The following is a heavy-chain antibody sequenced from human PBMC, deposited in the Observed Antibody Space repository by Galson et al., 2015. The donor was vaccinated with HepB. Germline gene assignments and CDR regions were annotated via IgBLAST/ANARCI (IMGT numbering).Heavy chain of an antibody. CDR2: ISSSSSYI. CDR3: ARVGSGRLSNNWYFDL. V-gene: IGHV3-21*01. Sequence: SLRLSCAASGFTFSSYSMNWVRQAPGKGLEWVSSISSSSSYIYYADSVKGRFTISRDNAKNSLYLQMNSLRAEDTAVYYCARVGSGRLSNNWYFDLWGRGTLVTVSS. D-gene: IGHD3-10*01. J-gene: IGHJ2*01. CDR1: GFTFSSYS.